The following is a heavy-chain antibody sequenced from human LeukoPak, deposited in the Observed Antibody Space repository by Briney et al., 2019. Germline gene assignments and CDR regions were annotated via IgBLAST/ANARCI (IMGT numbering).Heavy chain of an antibody. CDR1: GFTFDDYA. CDR3: AKDDCSTSSCSIDY. D-gene: IGHD2-2*01. J-gene: IGHJ4*02. V-gene: IGHV3-9*03. CDR2: ISWNSGSI. Sequence: PGRSLRLSCAASGFTFDDYAMHWVRQAPGKGLEWVSGISWNSGSIGYADSVKGRFTISRDNAKNSLYLQMNSLRAEDMALYYCAKDDCSTSSCSIDYWGQGTLVTVSS.